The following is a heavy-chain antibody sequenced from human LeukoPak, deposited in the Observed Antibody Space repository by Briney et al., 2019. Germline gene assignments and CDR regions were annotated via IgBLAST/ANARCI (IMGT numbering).Heavy chain of an antibody. CDR2: ISYDGSNK. Sequence: QPGGSLRLSCAASGFTFSSYGMHWVRQAPGKGLEWVAVISYDGSNKYYADSVKGRFTISRDNSKNTLYLQMNSLRAEDTAVYYCAKAATITVTTRSPIGYWGQGTLVTVSS. CDR1: GFTFSSYG. D-gene: IGHD4-17*01. J-gene: IGHJ4*02. CDR3: AKAATITVTTRSPIGY. V-gene: IGHV3-30*18.